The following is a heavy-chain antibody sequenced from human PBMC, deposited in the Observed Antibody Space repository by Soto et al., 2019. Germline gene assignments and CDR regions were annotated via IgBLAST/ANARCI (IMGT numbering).Heavy chain of an antibody. J-gene: IGHJ6*03. CDR3: VKSDSSWPYYYYFMDV. CDR1: GVTFSSYG. V-gene: IGHV3-30*18. CDR2: ISYDGSNK. D-gene: IGHD6-13*01. Sequence: GGSLRLSCAASGVTFSSYGMHWVRQAPGKGLEWVAVISYDGSNKYYADSVKGRFTISRDNSKNTLYLQINSLRAEDTAVYYCVKSDSSWPYYYYFMDVWGTGTTVTVSS.